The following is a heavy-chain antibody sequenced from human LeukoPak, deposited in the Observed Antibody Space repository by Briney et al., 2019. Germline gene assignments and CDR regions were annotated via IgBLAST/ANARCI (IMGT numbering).Heavy chain of an antibody. CDR1: GYTFTSYG. V-gene: IGHV1-18*01. CDR3: ARGVIGGYSYGSGYYYYYMDV. Sequence: ASVKVSCKASGYTFTSYGISWVRQAPRQGLEWMGWISAYNGNTNYAQKLQGRVTMTTDTSTSTAYMELRSLRSDDTAVYYCARGVIGGYSYGSGYYYYYMDVWGKGTTVTISS. D-gene: IGHD5-18*01. CDR2: ISAYNGNT. J-gene: IGHJ6*03.